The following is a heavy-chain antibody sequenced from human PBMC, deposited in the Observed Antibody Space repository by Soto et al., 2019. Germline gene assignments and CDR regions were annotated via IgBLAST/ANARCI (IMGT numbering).Heavy chain of an antibody. CDR2: IIPILGIA. V-gene: IGHV1-69*04. CDR1: GGTFSSYT. J-gene: IGHJ4*02. D-gene: IGHD3-9*01. CDR3: ARDLGYFDWLTPGRLGC. Sequence: SVKVSCKASGGTFSSYTISWVRQAPGQGLEWMGRIIPILGIANYAQKFQGRVTITADKSTSTAYMELSSLRSEDTAVYYCARDLGYFDWLTPGRLGCWGQGTLVTVSS.